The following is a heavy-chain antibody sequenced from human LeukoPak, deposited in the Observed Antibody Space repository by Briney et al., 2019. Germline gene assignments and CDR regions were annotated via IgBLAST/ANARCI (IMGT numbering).Heavy chain of an antibody. CDR1: GGSFSGYY. CDR2: INHSGST. D-gene: IGHD3-3*01. J-gene: IGHJ6*02. V-gene: IGHV4-34*01. Sequence: SETLSLTCAVYGGSFSGYYWSWIRQPPGKGLEWIGEINHSGSTNYNPSLKSRVTISVDTSKNQFSLKLSSVTAADTAVYYCARGDFGVFTEGIYAMDVWGQGTTVTVSS. CDR3: ARGDFGVFTEGIYAMDV.